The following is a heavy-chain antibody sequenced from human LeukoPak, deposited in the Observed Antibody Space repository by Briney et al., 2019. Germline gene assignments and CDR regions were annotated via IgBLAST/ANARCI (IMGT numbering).Heavy chain of an antibody. CDR3: AREDIGGADYYYMDV. CDR1: GYTFTSYY. Sequence: ASVTVSCKASGYTFTSYYMHWVRQAPGQGLEWVGIINPSGGSTSYAQKFQGRVTMTRDTSTSTVYMELSSLRSEDTAVYYCAREDIGGADYYYMDVWGKGTTVTVSS. V-gene: IGHV1-46*01. J-gene: IGHJ6*03. D-gene: IGHD1-26*01. CDR2: INPSGGST.